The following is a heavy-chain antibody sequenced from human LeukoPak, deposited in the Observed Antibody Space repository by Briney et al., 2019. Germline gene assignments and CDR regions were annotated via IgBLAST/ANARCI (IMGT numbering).Heavy chain of an antibody. V-gene: IGHV1-3*01. J-gene: IGHJ4*02. CDR2: INAGNGNT. D-gene: IGHD3-10*01. CDR3: ARGQKGSGSYYNVEFDY. Sequence: ASVKVSCKASGYTFTSYAMHWVRQAPGQRLEWMGWINAGNGNTKYSQKFQGRVTITRDTSASTAYMELSSLRSEDTAVYYRARGQKGSGSYYNVEFDYWGQGTLVTVSS. CDR1: GYTFTSYA.